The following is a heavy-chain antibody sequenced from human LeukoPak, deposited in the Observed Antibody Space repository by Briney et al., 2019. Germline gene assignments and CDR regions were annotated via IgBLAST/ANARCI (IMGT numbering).Heavy chain of an antibody. CDR2: ISGSGGST. CDR3: AKGYVVVPLIYFDY. Sequence: PGGSLRLSCAASGFTFDDYAMHWVRHAPGKGLEWVSAISGSGGSTYYADSVKGRFTISRDNSKNTLYLQMNSLRPEDTAVYYCAKGYVVVPLIYFDYWGQGTLVTVSS. V-gene: IGHV3-23*01. D-gene: IGHD3-22*01. CDR1: GFTFDDYA. J-gene: IGHJ4*02.